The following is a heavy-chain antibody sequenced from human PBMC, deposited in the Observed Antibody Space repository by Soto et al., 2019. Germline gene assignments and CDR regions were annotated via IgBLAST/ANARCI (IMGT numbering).Heavy chain of an antibody. CDR3: ARQEVRSIPGGYGRLYAFDI. J-gene: IGHJ3*02. Sequence: ASVKVSCKASGYTFTSYGISWVRQAPGQGLEWMGWISAYNGNTNYAQKLQGRVTMTTDTSTSTAYMELRSLRSDDTAVYYCARQEVRSIPGGYGRLYAFDIWGQGTMVTVSS. D-gene: IGHD5-12*01. CDR1: GYTFTSYG. V-gene: IGHV1-18*01. CDR2: ISAYNGNT.